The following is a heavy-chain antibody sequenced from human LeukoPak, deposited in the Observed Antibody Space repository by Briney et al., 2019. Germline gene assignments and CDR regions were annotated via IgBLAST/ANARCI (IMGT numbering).Heavy chain of an antibody. CDR2: ISWNSGSI. D-gene: IGHD2-2*01. V-gene: IGHV3-9*01. Sequence: GGSLRLSCAASGFTFDDYAMHWVRQAPGKGLEWVSGISWNSGSIGYADSVKGRFTISRDNAKNSLYLQMNSLRAEDTALYYCAKDYCSSTSCYDYCYYYMDVWGKGTTVTVSS. CDR1: GFTFDDYA. J-gene: IGHJ6*03. CDR3: AKDYCSSTSCYDYCYYYMDV.